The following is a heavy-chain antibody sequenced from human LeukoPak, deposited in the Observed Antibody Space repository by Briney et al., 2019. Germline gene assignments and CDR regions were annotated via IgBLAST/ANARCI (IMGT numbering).Heavy chain of an antibody. J-gene: IGHJ6*02. D-gene: IGHD3-10*01. CDR3: AKDIAMVRGVCMDV. V-gene: IGHV3-23*01. CDR1: GFTFSSYA. Sequence: PGGSLRLSCAASGFTFSSYAMSWVRQAPGKGLEWVSAISGSGGSTYYADSVKGRFTISRDNSKNTLYLQMNSLRAEDTAVYYCAKDIAMVRGVCMDVWGQGTTVTVSS. CDR2: ISGSGGST.